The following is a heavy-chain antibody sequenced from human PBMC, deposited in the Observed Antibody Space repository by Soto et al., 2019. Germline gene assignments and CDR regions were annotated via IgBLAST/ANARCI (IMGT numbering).Heavy chain of an antibody. D-gene: IGHD3-22*01. CDR3: ARKDGTYYYDSSGYYDY. CDR1: GGSISSGDYY. V-gene: IGHV4-30-4*01. J-gene: IGHJ4*02. Sequence: SETLSLTCTVSGGSISSGDYYWSWIRQPPGKGLEWIGYIYYSGSTYYNPSLKSRVTISVDTSKNQFSLKLSSVTAADTAVYYCARKDGTYYYDSSGYYDYWGQGTLVTVSS. CDR2: IYYSGST.